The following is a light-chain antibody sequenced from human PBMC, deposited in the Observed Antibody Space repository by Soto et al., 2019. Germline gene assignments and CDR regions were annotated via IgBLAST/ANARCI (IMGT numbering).Light chain of an antibody. CDR1: SSDVGRYNL. V-gene: IGLV2-23*01. J-gene: IGLJ2*01. Sequence: QSALTQPASVSGSSGQSITISCTGTSSDVGRYNLVSWHQQHPGKAPKLIIYEGDKRPSGISNRFSGSKSGNTASLTISGLQAEDEADYYCCSYAYSSTLVFGGGTKLTVL. CDR3: CSYAYSSTLV. CDR2: EGD.